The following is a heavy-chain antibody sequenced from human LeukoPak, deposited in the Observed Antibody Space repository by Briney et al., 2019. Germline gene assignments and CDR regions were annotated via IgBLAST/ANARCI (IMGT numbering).Heavy chain of an antibody. CDR2: IKQDGSEK. V-gene: IGHV3-7*01. CDR1: GFTFSSYW. CDR3: ARAERTGYYYYMDV. J-gene: IGHJ6*03. Sequence: GGSLRLSCAASGFTFSSYWMSWVRQAPGKGLEWVANIKQDGSEKYYVDSVKGRFTISRDNAKNSLYLQMNSLRAEDTAVYYCARAERTGYYYYMDVWGKGTTVTISS.